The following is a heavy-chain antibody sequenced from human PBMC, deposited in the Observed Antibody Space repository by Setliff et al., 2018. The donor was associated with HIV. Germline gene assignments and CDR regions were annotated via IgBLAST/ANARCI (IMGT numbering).Heavy chain of an antibody. CDR2: INHSGSA. CDR3: ARPTAANFFYSYAMDV. D-gene: IGHD6-13*01. J-gene: IGHJ6*02. CDR1: GGSFSGYY. Sequence: SETLSLTCAVYGGSFSGYYWTWIRQPPGKGLEWIGKINHSGSAKYNPSLQSRVAISVDISKNQFSLKLNSVTPDDTAVYYCARPTAANFFYSYAMDVWGQGSTVTVSS. V-gene: IGHV4-34*01.